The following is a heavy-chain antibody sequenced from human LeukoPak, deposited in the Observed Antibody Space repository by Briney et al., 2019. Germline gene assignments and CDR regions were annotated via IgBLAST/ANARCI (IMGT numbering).Heavy chain of an antibody. J-gene: IGHJ4*02. V-gene: IGHV1-2*02. CDR3: ARANFLYCSSSTCLFDY. CDR2: INPNDGDT. Sequence: ASVKVSCKASGYTFTDYYMHWVRQAPGQGFEWMGWINPNDGDTNYAQKFQGRVTMTRDTSISTAHIEVSRLRSDDTAVYYCARANFLYCSSSTCLFDYWGQGTLVTVSS. CDR1: GYTFTDYY. D-gene: IGHD2-2*01.